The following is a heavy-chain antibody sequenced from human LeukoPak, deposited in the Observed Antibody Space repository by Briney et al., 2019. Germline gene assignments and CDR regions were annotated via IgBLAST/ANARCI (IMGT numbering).Heavy chain of an antibody. CDR2: ISGSGGST. V-gene: IGHV3-23*01. CDR3: AKEFSGYYYAFDI. CDR1: GFTFTSYG. D-gene: IGHD3-22*01. J-gene: IGHJ3*02. Sequence: GGSLRLSCAASGFTFTSYGMSWVRQAPGKGLEWVSGISGSGGSTYYADSVKGRFTISRDNSKNTLYLQMNSLRAEDTAVYYCAKEFSGYYYAFDIWGQGTMVTVSS.